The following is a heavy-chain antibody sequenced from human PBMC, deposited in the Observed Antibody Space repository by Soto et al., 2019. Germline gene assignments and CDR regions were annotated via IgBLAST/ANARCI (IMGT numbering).Heavy chain of an antibody. J-gene: IGHJ6*02. V-gene: IGHV1-18*01. CDR2: ISAYNGNT. CDR1: GYTFTSYG. D-gene: IGHD6-13*01. Sequence: QVQLVQSGAEVKKPGASVKVSCKASGYTFTSYGISWVRQAPGQGREWMGWISAYNGNTNYAQKLQGRVTMTTDTSTSTAYMELRSLRADETAVYYGARDRGRPARGSSSWYAVDYYYGMDVWGQGTTVTVSS. CDR3: ARDRGRPARGSSSWYAVDYYYGMDV.